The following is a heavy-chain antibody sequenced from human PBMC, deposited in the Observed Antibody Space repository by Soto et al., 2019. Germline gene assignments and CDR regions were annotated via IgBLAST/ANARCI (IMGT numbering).Heavy chain of an antibody. D-gene: IGHD3-22*01. CDR1: RGSISSYY. Sequence: SETLSLTCTASRGSISSYYWSWLRQHPGKGLEWMGYIYYSRSTNYNPSLKSRVTISVGSAKNPFSLKLSSVTAADTAVYYCARRGLYDYDSSGAHAFDIWGEGTMVT. CDR2: IYYSRST. CDR3: ARRGLYDYDSSGAHAFDI. J-gene: IGHJ3*02. V-gene: IGHV4-59*01.